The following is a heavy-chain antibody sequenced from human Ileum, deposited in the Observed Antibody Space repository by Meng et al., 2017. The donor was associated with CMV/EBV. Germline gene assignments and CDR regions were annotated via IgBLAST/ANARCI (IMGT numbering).Heavy chain of an antibody. CDR1: GSPFAIFN. D-gene: IGHD3-10*01. CDR2: INAGRAAT. J-gene: IGHJ4*02. V-gene: IGHV1-3*01. CDR3: ARARRSGNGLILDY. Sequence: ASGSPFAIFNIRWLRQAPGQGHEWMGWINAGRAATKYSQTFQGRLIFTWDTSATTAYLELSSLRSEDRAMYYCARARRSGNGLILDYWGQGTLVTVSS.